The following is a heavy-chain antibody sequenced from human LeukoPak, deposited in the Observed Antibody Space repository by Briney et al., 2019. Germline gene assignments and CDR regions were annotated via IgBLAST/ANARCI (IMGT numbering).Heavy chain of an antibody. J-gene: IGHJ4*02. CDR2: IYYSGST. V-gene: IGHV4-59*01. CDR3: ARGSYSSSWI. Sequence: SETLSLTCTVSGGSISSYYWSWIRQPPGKGLEWIGYIYYSGSTNHNPSLKSRVTISVDTSKNQFSLKLSSVTAADTAVYYCARGSYSSSWIWGQGTLVTVSS. CDR1: GGSISSYY. D-gene: IGHD6-13*01.